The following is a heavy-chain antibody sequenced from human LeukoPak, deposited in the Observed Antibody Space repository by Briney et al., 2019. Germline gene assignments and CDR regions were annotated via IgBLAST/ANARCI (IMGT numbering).Heavy chain of an antibody. CDR3: AKAMSKGSSWYLDY. J-gene: IGHJ4*02. D-gene: IGHD6-13*01. Sequence: GGSLRLSCAASGFTFSSYAMHWVRQAPGKGLEWVAVISYDGSNKYYADSVKGRFTISRDNSKNTLYLQMDSLRIEDTAVYYCAKAMSKGSSWYLDYWGQGTLVTVSS. V-gene: IGHV3-30-3*01. CDR1: GFTFSSYA. CDR2: ISYDGSNK.